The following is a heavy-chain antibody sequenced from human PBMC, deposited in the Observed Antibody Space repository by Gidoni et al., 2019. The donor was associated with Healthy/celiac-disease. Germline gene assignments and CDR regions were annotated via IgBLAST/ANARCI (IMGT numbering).Heavy chain of an antibody. V-gene: IGHV4-34*01. CDR1: GGSFSGYY. CDR2: INHSGST. D-gene: IGHD3-10*01. CDR3: ARGREFDGAIVIGAFDI. Sequence: QVQLQQWGAGLLKPSETLSLTCAVYGGSFSGYYWSWIRQPPGKGLEWIGEINHSGSTNYNPSLKSRVTISVDTSKNQFSLKLSSLTAADTAVYYCARGREFDGAIVIGAFDIWGQGTMVTVSS. J-gene: IGHJ3*02.